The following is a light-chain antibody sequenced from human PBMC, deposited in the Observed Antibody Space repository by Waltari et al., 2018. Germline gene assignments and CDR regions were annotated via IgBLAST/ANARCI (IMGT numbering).Light chain of an antibody. J-gene: IGKJ5*01. CDR3: QQTEDVPVT. Sequence: DIYMTQSPASVSASIGDKVTISCQATQDIRDSVNWYQQKTNRATDLLVFGSSFLYRGGPPRVSGRGGGTNFKFTISSLQADDVGTYYCQQTEDVPVTFGQGTRLDIK. V-gene: IGKV1-33*01. CDR1: QDIRDS. CDR2: GSS.